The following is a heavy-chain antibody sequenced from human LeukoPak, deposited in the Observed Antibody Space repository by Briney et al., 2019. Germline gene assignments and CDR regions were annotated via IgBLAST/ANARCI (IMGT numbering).Heavy chain of an antibody. D-gene: IGHD2-2*01. J-gene: IGHJ5*02. CDR1: GFTFSSYA. V-gene: IGHV3-23*01. Sequence: GGSLRLSCAASGFTFSSYAMSWVRQAPGKGLEWVSAISGSGGGTYYADSVKGRFTISRDNSKNTLYLQMNSLRAEDTAVYYCAKRDIVVVPAAIVGWFDPWGQGTLVTVSS. CDR2: ISGSGGGT. CDR3: AKRDIVVVPAAIVGWFDP.